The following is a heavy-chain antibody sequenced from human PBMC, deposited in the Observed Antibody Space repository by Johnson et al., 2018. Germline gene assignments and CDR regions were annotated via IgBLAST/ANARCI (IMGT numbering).Heavy chain of an antibody. J-gene: IGHJ6*03. CDR3: AREGIHVVVEPPPNYYYYYYMDV. Sequence: QVQLQQSGPGLAKPSQTXSLTCAISGDSVSSNSAAWNWIRQSPSRGLEWLARTYYKAQCFTDYAASLKSQMTINPDTANNTFSLPPNSVTPEDTAVYDCAREGIHVVVEPPPNYYYYYYMDVWGKGTTVTVSS. D-gene: IGHD2-2*01. CDR1: GDSVSSNSAA. V-gene: IGHV6-1*01. CDR2: TYYKAQCFT.